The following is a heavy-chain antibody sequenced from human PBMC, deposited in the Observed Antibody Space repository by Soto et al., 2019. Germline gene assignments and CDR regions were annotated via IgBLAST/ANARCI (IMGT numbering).Heavy chain of an antibody. V-gene: IGHV3-66*01. D-gene: IGHD5-18*01. CDR1: GFTFRTSA. J-gene: IGHJ4*02. CDR3: ARGCGYSYGCFDY. Sequence: GGSLRLSCAASGFTFRTSAMSWVRRAPGKGLEWVSGINSDDSKHYIASVRGRFTISRDNSKNTLYLQMNSLRAEDTAVYYCARGCGYSYGCFDYWGQGTLVTVSS. CDR2: INSDDSK.